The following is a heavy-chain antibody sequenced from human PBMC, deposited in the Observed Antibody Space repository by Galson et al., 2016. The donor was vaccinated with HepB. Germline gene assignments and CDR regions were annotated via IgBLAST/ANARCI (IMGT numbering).Heavy chain of an antibody. CDR1: GFSISIYS. Sequence: SLRLSCAASGFSISIYSMNWVRQAPGKGLEWVSAIRGSGTGNSYTDSVKGRFTISRDNSKNTLYLQMNSLRAEDAAVYYCAKIRLVGYNSGWGGSFDIWGRGTMVTVSS. CDR3: AKIRLVGYNSGWGGSFDI. V-gene: IGHV3-23*01. CDR2: IRGSGTGN. J-gene: IGHJ3*02. D-gene: IGHD6-19*01.